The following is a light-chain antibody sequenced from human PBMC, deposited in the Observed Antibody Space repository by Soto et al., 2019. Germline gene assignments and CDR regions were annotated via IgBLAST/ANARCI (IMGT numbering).Light chain of an antibody. CDR1: SSTFANNY. Sequence: QSALPQPPSVSGTPGQRVSISCSGDSSTFANNYVHWYQQVPGAAPKLLIYRSDQRPSGVPERFSGSKSGTSASLTISGLRPEDEAQYYCAAYTGNWNGPVFGGGTKLTVL. CDR2: RSD. CDR3: AAYTGNWNGPV. J-gene: IGLJ2*01. V-gene: IGLV1-47*01.